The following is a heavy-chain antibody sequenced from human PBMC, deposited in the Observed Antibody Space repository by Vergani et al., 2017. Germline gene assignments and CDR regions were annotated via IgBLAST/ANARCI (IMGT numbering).Heavy chain of an antibody. V-gene: IGHV5-10-1*01. Sequence: EVQLVQSGAEVKKPGESLRISCKGSGYSFTSYWISWVRQMPGKGLEWMGRIDPSDSYTNYSPSFQGHVTISADKSISTAYLQWSSLKASDTAMYYCARLLKRKASCYDESYYYYYYGMDVWGQGTTVTVSS. CDR3: ARLLKRKASCYDESYYYYYYGMDV. CDR2: IDPSDSYT. J-gene: IGHJ6*02. D-gene: IGHD5-12*01. CDR1: GYSFTSYW.